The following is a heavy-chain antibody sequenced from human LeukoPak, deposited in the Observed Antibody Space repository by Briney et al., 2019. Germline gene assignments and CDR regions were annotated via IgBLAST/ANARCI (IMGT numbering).Heavy chain of an antibody. V-gene: IGHV1-8*02. CDR1: GYTFTSHH. Sequence: ASVKVSCKASGYTFTSHHINRVRQATGQGLEWMGWMNPNSGNTGYAQKFQGRVTMTRNTSISTAYMELSSLRSEDTAVYYCARGYSGYDYYYYYYMDVWGKGTTVTVSS. CDR2: MNPNSGNT. J-gene: IGHJ6*03. CDR3: ARGYSGYDYYYYYYMDV. D-gene: IGHD5-12*01.